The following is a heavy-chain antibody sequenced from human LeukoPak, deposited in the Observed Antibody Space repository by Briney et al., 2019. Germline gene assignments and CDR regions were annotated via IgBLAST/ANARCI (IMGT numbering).Heavy chain of an antibody. CDR3: AREGTAGTNLNWFDP. CDR1: GGSISSYY. D-gene: IGHD1-1*01. Sequence: PETLSLTCTVSGGSISSYYWSWIRQPPGKGLEWIGYISYSGITNFNPSLKSRVTISVDTSKNQFSLKLSSVTAADTAVYYCAREGTAGTNLNWFDPWGQGTLVTVSA. V-gene: IGHV4-59*01. J-gene: IGHJ5*02. CDR2: ISYSGIT.